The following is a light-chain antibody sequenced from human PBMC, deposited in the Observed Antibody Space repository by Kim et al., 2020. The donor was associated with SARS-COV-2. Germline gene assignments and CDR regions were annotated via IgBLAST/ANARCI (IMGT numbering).Light chain of an antibody. V-gene: IGKV3-20*01. CDR2: AAS. CDR3: QQYGSSPPWT. CDR1: QSVSSGY. Sequence: PGDSATLSCRASQSVSSGYLAWYQQKPGQAPRLLIYAASSRATGIPDRFSGSGSGTDFTFTISRLEPEDFAVYYCQQYGSSPPWTFGQGTKVDIK. J-gene: IGKJ1*01.